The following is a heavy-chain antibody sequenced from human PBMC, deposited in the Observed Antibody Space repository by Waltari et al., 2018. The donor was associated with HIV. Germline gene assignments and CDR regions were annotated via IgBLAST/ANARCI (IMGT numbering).Heavy chain of an antibody. D-gene: IGHD2-2*01. CDR1: GGSFSSYY. V-gene: IGHV4-34*01. J-gene: IGHJ5*02. CDR2: INHSGST. Sequence: QVQLHQWGAGLLKPSETLSLTCAVYGGSFSSYYWSWIRQPPGKGLEWIGEINHSGSTNYTPSLKSRVTISVDTSKNQFSLKLSSVSAADTAVYYCARGLYCSSTSCHWFDPWGQGTLVTVSS. CDR3: ARGLYCSSTSCHWFDP.